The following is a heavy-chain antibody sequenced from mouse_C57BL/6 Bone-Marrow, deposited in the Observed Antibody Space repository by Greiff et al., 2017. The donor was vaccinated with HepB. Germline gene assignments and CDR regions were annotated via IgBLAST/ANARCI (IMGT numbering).Heavy chain of an antibody. Sequence: QVQLKESGAELVRPGTSVKVSCKASGYAFTNYLIEWVKQRPGQGLEWIGVINPGSGGTNYNEKFKGKATLTADKSSSTACMQLSSLTSEDSAVYFCARWDYYGSSYDYWGQGTLVTVSA. CDR2: INPGSGGT. V-gene: IGHV1-54*01. CDR1: GYAFTNYL. D-gene: IGHD1-1*01. J-gene: IGHJ3*01. CDR3: ARWDYYGSSYDY.